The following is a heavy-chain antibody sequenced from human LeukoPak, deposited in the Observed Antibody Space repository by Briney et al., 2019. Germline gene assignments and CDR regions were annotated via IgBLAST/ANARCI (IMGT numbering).Heavy chain of an antibody. CDR1: GFTVSSNY. CDR2: IYSGGST. D-gene: IGHD1-26*01. CDR3: AKVWEPPGGTFYYYMDV. J-gene: IGHJ6*03. V-gene: IGHV3-66*01. Sequence: PGGSLRLSCAASGFTVSSNYMSWVRQAPGKGLEWVSVIYSGGSTYYADSVKGRFTISRDNSKNTLYLQMNSLRAEDTAVYYCAKVWEPPGGTFYYYMDVWGKGTTVTVSS.